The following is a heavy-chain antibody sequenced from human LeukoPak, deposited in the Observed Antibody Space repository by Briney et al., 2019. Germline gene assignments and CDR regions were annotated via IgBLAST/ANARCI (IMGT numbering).Heavy chain of an antibody. D-gene: IGHD3-22*01. CDR1: GYTFTSYS. CDR3: ARVVHPYDYESSGLTYDAFDI. CDR2: INTNTGNP. Sequence: ASVKVSCKASGYTFTSYSMNWVRQAPGQGLEWLGWINTNTGNPTYAQGFTGRFVFSLDTSVNTAYLQISSLKAEDTAVYYCARVVHPYDYESSGLTYDAFDIWGQGTLVTVSS. V-gene: IGHV7-4-1*02. J-gene: IGHJ3*02.